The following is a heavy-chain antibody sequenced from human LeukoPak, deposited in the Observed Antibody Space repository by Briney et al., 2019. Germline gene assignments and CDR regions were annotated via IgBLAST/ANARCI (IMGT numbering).Heavy chain of an antibody. Sequence: GGSLRLSCAASGFTFSSYAMHWVRQAPGKGLEWVAVISYDGSNKYYADSVKGRFTISRDNAKNSLFLQMNSLRAEDTAMYYCVRDRGYCSGGTCYALWDYWGQGTLVTVSS. J-gene: IGHJ4*02. CDR2: ISYDGSNK. V-gene: IGHV3-30-3*01. CDR1: GFTFSSYA. D-gene: IGHD2-15*01. CDR3: VRDRGYCSGGTCYALWDY.